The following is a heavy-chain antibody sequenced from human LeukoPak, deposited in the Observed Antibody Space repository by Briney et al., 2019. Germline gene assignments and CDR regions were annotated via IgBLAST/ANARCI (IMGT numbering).Heavy chain of an antibody. J-gene: IGHJ3*01. CDR3: ARGSSRGPRDAFDF. Sequence: AASVKVSCKASGYTFTSYGISWVRQAPGQGLEWMGWISAYNGNTNYAQKLQGRVTMTTDTSTSTAYMELSSLISEDTAVYYCARGSSRGPRDAFDFWGQGTMVTLSS. D-gene: IGHD2-15*01. CDR2: ISAYNGNT. V-gene: IGHV1-18*01. CDR1: GYTFTSYG.